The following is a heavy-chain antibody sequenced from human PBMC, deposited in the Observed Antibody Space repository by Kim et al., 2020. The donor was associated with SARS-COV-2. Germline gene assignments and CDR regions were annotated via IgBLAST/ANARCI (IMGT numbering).Heavy chain of an antibody. J-gene: IGHJ6*02. CDR1: GGSISSGGYY. CDR3: ARDRVVVPAARYYYYGMDG. Sequence: SETLSLTCTVSGGSISSGGYYWSWIRQHPGKGLEWIGYIYYSGSTYYNPSLKSRVTISVDTSKNQFSLKLSPVTAADTAVYYCARDRVVVPAARYYYYGMDGWGQGTTVTVSS. CDR2: IYYSGST. D-gene: IGHD2-2*01. V-gene: IGHV4-31*03.